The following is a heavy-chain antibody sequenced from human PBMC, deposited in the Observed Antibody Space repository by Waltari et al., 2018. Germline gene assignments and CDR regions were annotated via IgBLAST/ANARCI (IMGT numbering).Heavy chain of an antibody. CDR3: ASQTSGYYGMDV. CDR2: IIPIFGTA. D-gene: IGHD3-10*01. J-gene: IGHJ6*02. V-gene: IGHV1-69*01. CDR1: GGTFSSYP. Sequence: QVQLVQSGAEVKKPGSSVKVSCKASGGTFSSYPISWFRQAPGQGLEWMGGIIPIFGTANYAQKFQGRVTITADESTSTAYMELSSLRSEDTAVYYCASQTSGYYGMDVWGQGTTVTVSS.